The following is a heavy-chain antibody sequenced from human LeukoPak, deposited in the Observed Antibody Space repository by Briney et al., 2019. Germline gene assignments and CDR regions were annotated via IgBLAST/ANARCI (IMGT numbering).Heavy chain of an antibody. D-gene: IGHD2-2*01. CDR3: AKVRPQDIVVVPDAYNWFDP. Sequence: GGSLRLSCAASGFTFSSYAMSWLRQAPGKGLEWVSAISGSGGSTYYADSVKGRFTISRDNSKNTLYLQMNSLRAEDTAVYYCAKVRPQDIVVVPDAYNWFDPWGQGTLVTVSS. V-gene: IGHV3-23*01. J-gene: IGHJ5*02. CDR2: ISGSGGST. CDR1: GFTFSSYA.